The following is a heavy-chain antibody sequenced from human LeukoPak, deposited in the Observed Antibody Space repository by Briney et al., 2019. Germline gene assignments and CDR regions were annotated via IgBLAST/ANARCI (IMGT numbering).Heavy chain of an antibody. V-gene: IGHV1-18*01. J-gene: IGHJ4*02. CDR2: ISPYNGNT. CDR1: GYTFTTYG. D-gene: IGHD1-26*01. CDR3: AIIDLSSGFDY. Sequence: ASVCPSRKISGYTFTTYGIDWVRQAPGQGLERMGWISPYNGNTDYQQKFQGRFALTADTSTSTAYMELRSLRSDDTATYYCAIIDLSSGFDYWAQGTLLPVSS.